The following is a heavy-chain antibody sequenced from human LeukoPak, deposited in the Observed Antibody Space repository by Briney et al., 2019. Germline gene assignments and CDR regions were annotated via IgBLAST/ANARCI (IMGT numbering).Heavy chain of an antibody. V-gene: IGHV1-2*02. J-gene: IGHJ5*02. CDR1: GYTFTGYY. CDR3: ARARSTSCYKCDWFDP. D-gene: IGHD2-2*02. Sequence: ASVKVSCKASGYTFTGYYMHWVRQAPGQGLEWMGWINPNSGGTNYAQKFQGRVTMARDTSISTAYMELSRLRSDDTAVYYCARARSTSCYKCDWFDPWGQGTLVTVSS. CDR2: INPNSGGT.